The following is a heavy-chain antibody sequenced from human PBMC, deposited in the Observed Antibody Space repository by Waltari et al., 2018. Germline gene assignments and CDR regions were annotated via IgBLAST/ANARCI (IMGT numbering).Heavy chain of an antibody. J-gene: IGHJ4*02. D-gene: IGHD3-10*02. CDR1: GFTFSSNT. CDR3: VKEYNYLSGGLFDY. CDR2: ISDSGFNR. Sequence: EVQLLQSGGNLIQPGGSLRVSCAASGFTFSSNTMSWVRQAPGKGLEWVSVISDSGFNRFYADSVKGRFTISRDNSKNTLYLQMDSLRAEDTAVYYCVKEYNYLSGGLFDYWGQGTLVTVSS. V-gene: IGHV3-23*01.